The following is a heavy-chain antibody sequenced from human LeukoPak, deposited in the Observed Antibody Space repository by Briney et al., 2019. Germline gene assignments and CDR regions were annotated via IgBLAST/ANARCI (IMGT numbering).Heavy chain of an antibody. CDR1: GGSISGSSYY. CDR3: AKTVWSRLAAGLDS. Sequence: SETLSLTCSVSGGSISGSSYYWGWIRQPPGKGLEWIGNIYYRGSTHYNPSLKSRVIMSIDTSKNQFSLKVNSVTATDTAVYYCAKTVWSRLAAGLDSWGQGTLVTVSS. V-gene: IGHV4-39*01. D-gene: IGHD2-21*02. J-gene: IGHJ4*02. CDR2: IYYRGST.